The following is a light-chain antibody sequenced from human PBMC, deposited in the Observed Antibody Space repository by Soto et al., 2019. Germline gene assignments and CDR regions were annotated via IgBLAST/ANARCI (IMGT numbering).Light chain of an antibody. CDR3: QQHAASPRT. V-gene: IGKV3-20*01. Sequence: EVVLTQSPGTLSLSPRERATLSCRASQSVSNNYLAWYQHKPGQAPRLLIYGASNRAPGIPDRFSGSGSGPDFTLTISRLEPEEFAVYYCQQHAASPRTFGQGTLVEVK. J-gene: IGKJ1*01. CDR2: GAS. CDR1: QSVSNNY.